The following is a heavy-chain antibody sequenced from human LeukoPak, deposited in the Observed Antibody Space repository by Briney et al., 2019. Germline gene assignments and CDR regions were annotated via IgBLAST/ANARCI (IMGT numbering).Heavy chain of an antibody. CDR2: IYSSGST. Sequence: PSGTLSLTCSVSGGSISNYFWTWIRQPPGKGLERIGYIYSSGSTYYNPSLKSRVTISVDTSKNRFSLKLSTVTAADTAVYYCARRPTGDPKFDYWGQGTLVTVSS. CDR1: GGSISNYF. CDR3: ARRPTGDPKFDY. J-gene: IGHJ4*02. D-gene: IGHD7-27*01. V-gene: IGHV4-59*08.